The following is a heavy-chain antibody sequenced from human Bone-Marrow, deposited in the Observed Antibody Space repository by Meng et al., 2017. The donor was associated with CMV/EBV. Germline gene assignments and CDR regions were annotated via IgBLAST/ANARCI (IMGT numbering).Heavy chain of an antibody. Sequence: ASVKVSCKASGYTFTSYDINWVRQATGQGLEWMGWMNPNSGNTGYAQKFQGRVTITRNTSISTAYMELSSLRSEDTAVYYCARDSAYYGMDVWGQGTTVTVSS. CDR1: GYTFTSYD. V-gene: IGHV1-8*03. CDR2: MNPNSGNT. J-gene: IGHJ6*01. CDR3: ARDSAYYGMDV.